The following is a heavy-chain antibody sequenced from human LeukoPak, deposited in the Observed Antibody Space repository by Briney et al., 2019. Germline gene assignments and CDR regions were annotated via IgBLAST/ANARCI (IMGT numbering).Heavy chain of an antibody. V-gene: IGHV3-9*01. CDR3: AKAAYSGGGEVDY. Sequence: GGSLRLSCAASGFTFDDYAMHWVRQAPGKGLEWVSGISWNSGSIGYADSVKGRFTISRDNAKNSLYLQMNSLRAEDTALYYCAKAAYSGGGEVDYWGQGTLVTVSS. CDR1: GFTFDDYA. J-gene: IGHJ4*02. CDR2: ISWNSGSI. D-gene: IGHD6-19*01.